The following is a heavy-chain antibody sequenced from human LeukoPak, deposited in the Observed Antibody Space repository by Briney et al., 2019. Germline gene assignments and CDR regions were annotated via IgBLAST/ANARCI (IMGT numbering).Heavy chain of an antibody. CDR1: GGSFSGYC. V-gene: IGHV4-34*01. D-gene: IGHD3-9*01. CDR3: ARRLVIIRKFDY. CDR2: INHSGST. J-gene: IGHJ4*02. Sequence: PSETLSLTCAVYGGSFSGYCWSWIRQPPGKGLEWIGEINHSGSTNYNPSLKSRVTISVDTSKNQFSLKLSSVIAADTAVYYCARRLVIIRKFDYWGQGTLVTVSS.